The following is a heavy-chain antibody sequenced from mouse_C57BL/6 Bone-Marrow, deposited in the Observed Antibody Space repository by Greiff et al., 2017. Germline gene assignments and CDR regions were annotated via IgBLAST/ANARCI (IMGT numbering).Heavy chain of an antibody. Sequence: VQLQQSGAELARPGASVKMSCKASGYTFTSYTMHWVKQRPGQGLEWIGYINPSSGYTKYNQKFKDKATLTADKSSSTAYMQQSSLTSEDSAVYYCALRDSTYYFDYWGQGTTLTVSS. V-gene: IGHV1-4*01. CDR1: GYTFTSYT. CDR2: INPSSGYT. J-gene: IGHJ2*01. CDR3: ALRDSTYYFDY. D-gene: IGHD2-5*01.